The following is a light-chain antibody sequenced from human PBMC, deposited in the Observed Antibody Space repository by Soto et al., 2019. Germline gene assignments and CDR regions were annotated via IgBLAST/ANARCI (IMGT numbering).Light chain of an antibody. CDR2: DAS. CDR1: QSVSSD. CDR3: QQRTNWTFT. V-gene: IGKV3-11*01. Sequence: EILMTQSPATLPLSPGERATLSCRYSQSVSSDLAWYQQKPGEDPRLLIYDASNRATGTPARFSGSGSGTDFTLTISSLEPEDFSVYYCQQRTNWTFTFGPGNKVDIK. J-gene: IGKJ3*01.